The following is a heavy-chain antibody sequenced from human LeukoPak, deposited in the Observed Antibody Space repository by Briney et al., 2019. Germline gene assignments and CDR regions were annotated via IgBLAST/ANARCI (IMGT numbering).Heavy chain of an antibody. CDR2: ISYDGSNK. Sequence: GGFLRLSCAASGFTFSSYAMHWVRQAPGKGLEWMAVISYDGSNKYYADSVKGRFSISRDNSKNTLYVQMNSLRTEDTAVYYCARGGPYNWNDRFDYWGQGALVTVSS. CDR3: ARGGPYNWNDRFDY. CDR1: GFTFSSYA. J-gene: IGHJ4*02. V-gene: IGHV3-30*04. D-gene: IGHD1-1*01.